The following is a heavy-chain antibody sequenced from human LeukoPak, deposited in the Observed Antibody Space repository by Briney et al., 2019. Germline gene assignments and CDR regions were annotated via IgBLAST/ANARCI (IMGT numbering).Heavy chain of an antibody. CDR1: GYTFTSYY. V-gene: IGHV1-46*03. Sequence: ASVKVSFKASGYTFTSYYMHWVRQAPGQGLEWMGIINPSGCSTSYAQKFQGRVTMTRDTSTSTVYMELSSLRSEATAVYYCARSAGKFHKIDYWGQGTLVTVSS. J-gene: IGHJ4*02. CDR3: ARSAGKFHKIDY. D-gene: IGHD6-13*01. CDR2: INPSGCST.